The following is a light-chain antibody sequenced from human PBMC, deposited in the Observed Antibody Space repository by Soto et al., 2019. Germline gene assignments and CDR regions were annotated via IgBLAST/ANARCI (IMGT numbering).Light chain of an antibody. Sequence: QSALPQPPSASGSPGQSVTISCTGTSSDVGGYKYVSWYQQHPGKAPKLMIYEVSKRPSGVPDRFSGSKSGNTASLTVSGLQAEDEADYYCISYAGSNNVFGTGTKVTVL. CDR1: SSDVGGYKY. J-gene: IGLJ1*01. CDR3: ISYAGSNNV. CDR2: EVS. V-gene: IGLV2-8*01.